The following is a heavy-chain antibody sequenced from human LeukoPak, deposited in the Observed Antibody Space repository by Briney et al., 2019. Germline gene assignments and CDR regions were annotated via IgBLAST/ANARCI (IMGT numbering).Heavy chain of an antibody. CDR3: ARVVYSHYWPEGMDV. CDR1: GDSLSSYY. J-gene: IGHJ6*02. CDR2: IYNSETT. D-gene: IGHD4-11*01. V-gene: IGHV4-59*01. Sequence: ESGPGLVKPSETMSLTCTVSGDSLSSYYWSWIRQPPGNGLEWIGYIYNSETTNYNPSLESRVTISEDTSKNQFSLMLTSVTAADTAVYYCARVVYSHYWPEGMDVWGQGTTVTVSS.